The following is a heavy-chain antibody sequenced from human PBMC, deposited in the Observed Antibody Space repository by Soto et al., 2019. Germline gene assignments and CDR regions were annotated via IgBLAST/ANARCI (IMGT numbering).Heavy chain of an antibody. CDR1: GYTFTSYD. J-gene: IGHJ6*02. CDR3: ARGRRGYCSSTSCCMDV. CDR2: MNPNIGNT. D-gene: IGHD2-2*01. V-gene: IGHV1-8*01. Sequence: QVQLVQSGAEVKKPGASVKVSCKASGYTFTSYDINWVRQATGQGLEWMGWMNPNIGNTGYAQKFQGRVTMTRNTFISTAYMELSSLRSEDTAVYYCARGRRGYCSSTSCCMDVWGQGTTVTVSS.